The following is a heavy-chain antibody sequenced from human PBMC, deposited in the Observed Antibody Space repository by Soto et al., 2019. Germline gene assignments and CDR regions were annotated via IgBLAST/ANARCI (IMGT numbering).Heavy chain of an antibody. V-gene: IGHV4-30-4*01. CDR2: IYYSGST. CDR1: GGSISSGDYY. CDR3: AREAYYYDSSGQMNDY. D-gene: IGHD3-22*01. J-gene: IGHJ4*02. Sequence: QVQLQESGPGLVKPSQTLSLTCTVSGGSISSGDYYWSWIRQPPGKGLEWIGYIYYSGSTYYNPSLESRVTISVDTSKIQFSLKLSSVTAADTAVYYCAREAYYYDSSGQMNDYWGKGTLVTVSS.